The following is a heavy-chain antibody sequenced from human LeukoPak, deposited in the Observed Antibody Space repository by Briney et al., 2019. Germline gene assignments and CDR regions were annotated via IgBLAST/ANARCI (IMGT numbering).Heavy chain of an antibody. Sequence: PSETLSLTCTVSGGSISSYYWSWIRQPAGKGLEWIGRIYTSGSTNYNPSLKSRVSMSVDTSMNQFSLKLASVTAADTAVYYCARHSIASDGARLFDYWGRGTLVTVSS. CDR1: GGSISSYY. CDR2: IYTSGST. V-gene: IGHV4-4*07. D-gene: IGHD2-21*01. J-gene: IGHJ4*02. CDR3: ARHSIASDGARLFDY.